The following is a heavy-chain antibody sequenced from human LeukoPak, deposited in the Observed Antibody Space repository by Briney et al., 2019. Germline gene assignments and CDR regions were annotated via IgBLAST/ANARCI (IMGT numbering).Heavy chain of an antibody. D-gene: IGHD3-22*01. J-gene: IGHJ4*02. V-gene: IGHV3-30*18. CDR3: AKDPSFNYYDSSGYIDY. CDR1: GFTFSSYG. Sequence: GRSLRLSCAASGFTFSSYGMHWVRQAPGKGLEWVAVISYDGSNKYYADSVKGRFTISRDNSKNTLYLQMNSLRAGDTAVYYCAKDPSFNYYDSSGYIDYWGQGTLVTVSS. CDR2: ISYDGSNK.